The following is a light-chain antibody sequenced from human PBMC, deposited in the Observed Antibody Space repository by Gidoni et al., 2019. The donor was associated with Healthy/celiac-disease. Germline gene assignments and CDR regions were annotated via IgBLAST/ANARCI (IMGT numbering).Light chain of an antibody. CDR1: QDISNY. CDR3: QQYDNLFT. J-gene: IGKJ5*01. CDR2: DAS. Sequence: DIQMTQSPSSLSASVGDRVTITCQASQDISNYLNWYQHKPGKAPKLLIYDASNLETGVPSRFSGSGSGTDFTFTISSLQPEDIATYYCQQYDNLFTFXQXTRLEIK. V-gene: IGKV1-33*01.